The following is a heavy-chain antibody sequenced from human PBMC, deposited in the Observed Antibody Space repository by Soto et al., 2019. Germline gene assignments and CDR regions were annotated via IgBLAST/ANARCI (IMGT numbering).Heavy chain of an antibody. CDR1: GGTFSSYA. Sequence: SAKVSCKASGGTFSSYAISWVRQAPGQGLEWMGRITPIIGIANYAQKFQGRVTITWDMSTSTAYMELSSLRSEDTAVYYCAAEYYYGSSDPKGRIDWGQGTLVTVSS. D-gene: IGHD3-22*01. J-gene: IGHJ4*02. CDR2: ITPIIGIA. CDR3: AAEYYYGSSDPKGRID. V-gene: IGHV1-69*04.